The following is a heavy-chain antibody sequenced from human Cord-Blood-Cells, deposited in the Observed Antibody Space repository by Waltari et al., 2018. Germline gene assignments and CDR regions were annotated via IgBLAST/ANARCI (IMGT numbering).Heavy chain of an antibody. CDR2: MNPNRGNT. Sequence: QVQLVQSGAEVKKPGASVKVSCKASGYTFTSYDINWVRQATGQGLEWMGWMNPNRGNTGYAQKFPGRVTITRNTSISTAYMELSSLRSEDTAVYYCARGVWDYWYFDLWGRGTLVTVSS. V-gene: IGHV1-8*03. CDR3: ARGVWDYWYFDL. CDR1: GYTFTSYD. D-gene: IGHD1-26*01. J-gene: IGHJ2*01.